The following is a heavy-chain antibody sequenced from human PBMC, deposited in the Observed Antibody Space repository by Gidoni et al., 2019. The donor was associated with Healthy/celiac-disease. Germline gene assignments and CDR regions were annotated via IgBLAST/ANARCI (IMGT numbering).Heavy chain of an antibody. V-gene: IGHV4-34*01. Sequence: QVQLQQWGAGLLKPSETLSLTCAVYGGSFSGYYWSWIRQPPGKGLEWIGEINHSGSTNYNPSLKSRVTISVDTSKNQFSLKLSSVTAADTAVYYCARARRPEMAELDYWGQGTLVTVSS. CDR1: GGSFSGYY. CDR2: INHSGST. D-gene: IGHD2-8*01. CDR3: ARARRPEMAELDY. J-gene: IGHJ4*02.